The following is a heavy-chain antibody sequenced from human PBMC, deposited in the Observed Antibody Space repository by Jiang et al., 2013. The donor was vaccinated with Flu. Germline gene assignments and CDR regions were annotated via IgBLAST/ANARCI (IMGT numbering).Heavy chain of an antibody. CDR3: AGGSGPMGYYYYDSSGYFPY. CDR1: GFTFDDYG. D-gene: IGHD3-22*01. Sequence: AQLLESGGGVVRPGGSLRLSCAASGFTFDDYGMSWVRQAPGKGLEWVSGINWNGGSTGYADSVKGRFTISRDNAKNSLYLQMNSLGAEDTALYYCAGGSGPMGYYYYDSSGYFPYWGQGTLVTVSS. CDR2: INWNGGST. V-gene: IGHV3-20*04. J-gene: IGHJ4*02.